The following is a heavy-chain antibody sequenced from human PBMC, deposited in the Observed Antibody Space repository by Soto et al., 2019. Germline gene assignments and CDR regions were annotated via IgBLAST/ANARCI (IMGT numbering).Heavy chain of an antibody. Sequence: LCGGSIRSGGYYWSWIRQHPGKGLEWIGYIYYSGSTYYNPSLKSRVTISVDTSKNQFSLKLSSVTAADTAVYYCARGTQWLVRRRGYYFDYWGQGTLVTVSS. CDR2: IYYSGST. D-gene: IGHD6-19*01. CDR1: GGSIRSGGYY. V-gene: IGHV4-31*02. J-gene: IGHJ4*02. CDR3: ARGTQWLVRRRGYYFDY.